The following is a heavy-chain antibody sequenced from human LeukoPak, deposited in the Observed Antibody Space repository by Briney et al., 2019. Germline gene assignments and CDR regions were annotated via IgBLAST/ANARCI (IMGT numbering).Heavy chain of an antibody. D-gene: IGHD4-17*01. CDR2: INHSGST. V-gene: IGHV4-34*01. CDR3: AREYGTVTTGWYFDL. Sequence: SETLSLTCAVYGGSFSGYYWSWIRQPPGKGLEWIGEINHSGSTNYNPSLKSRVTISVDRSKNQFSRKLSSVTAADTAVYYCAREYGTVTTGWYFDLWGRGTLVTVSS. J-gene: IGHJ2*01. CDR1: GGSFSGYY.